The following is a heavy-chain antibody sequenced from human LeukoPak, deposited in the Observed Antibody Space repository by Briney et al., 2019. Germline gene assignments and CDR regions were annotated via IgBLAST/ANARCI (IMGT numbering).Heavy chain of an antibody. CDR1: GLTFSGSD. V-gene: IGHV3-48*04. CDR2: ISRSSGTI. D-gene: IGHD3-22*01. Sequence: GGSLRLSCTASGLTFSGSDLNWIRQAPGKGLEWVSYISRSSGTISYADSVKGRFTISRDDAKTSMYLQMNSLRAEDTAVYYCARVYGVRGDSSGPAGYWGQGTLVTVSS. J-gene: IGHJ4*02. CDR3: ARVYGVRGDSSGPAGY.